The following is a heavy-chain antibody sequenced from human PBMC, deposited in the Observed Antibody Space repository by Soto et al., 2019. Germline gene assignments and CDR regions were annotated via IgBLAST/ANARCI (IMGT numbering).Heavy chain of an antibody. CDR3: VKDGSGYYYDRSGYYYYFDS. J-gene: IGHJ4*02. CDR2: ISSNGGST. CDR1: GFTFSSYA. V-gene: IGHV3-64D*08. D-gene: IGHD3-22*01. Sequence: GGSLRLSCSASGFTFSSYAMHWVRQAPGKGLEYVSAISSNGGSTYYADSVKGRFTISRDNSKNTLYLQMSSLRAEDTTVYYCVKDGSGYYYDRSGYYYYFDSWGQGTLVTLL.